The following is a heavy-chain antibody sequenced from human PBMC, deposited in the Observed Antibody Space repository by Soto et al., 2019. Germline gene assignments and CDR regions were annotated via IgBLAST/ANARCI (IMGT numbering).Heavy chain of an antibody. V-gene: IGHV4-30-4*01. J-gene: IGHJ4*02. CDR3: ARDFKRYSSSPRPLEY. CDR1: GDSISSGDYY. CDR2: IYYSGTT. D-gene: IGHD6-6*01. Sequence: QVQLQESGPGLVQPSQTLSLTCTVSGDSISSGDYYWSWVRQSPGKGLEWIGCIYYSGTTYYNPSLETRLTMSVDTSKNQFSLRLSSVTAADTAMYFCARDFKRYSSSPRPLEYWGQGTLVTVSS.